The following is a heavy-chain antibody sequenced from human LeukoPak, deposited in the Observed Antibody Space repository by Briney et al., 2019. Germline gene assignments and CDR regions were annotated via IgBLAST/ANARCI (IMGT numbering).Heavy chain of an antibody. CDR1: GFIVSSTY. CDR2: IYRGGAT. Sequence: GGSLRLSCAASGFIVSSTYMSWVRQAPGRGLEWVSVIYRGGATYYADSVQGRFTICRDNSKNTLYLQMNSLRVEDTGVYYCARCLGDWRRVDYRGQGTLVTVSS. J-gene: IGHJ4*02. CDR3: ARCLGDWRRVDY. V-gene: IGHV3-66*02. D-gene: IGHD2-21*02.